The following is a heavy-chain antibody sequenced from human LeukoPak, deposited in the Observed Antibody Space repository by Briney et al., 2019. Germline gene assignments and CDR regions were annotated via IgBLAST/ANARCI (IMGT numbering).Heavy chain of an antibody. Sequence: SGGSLRLSCAASGFTFDTYSMNWVRQAPGKRLEWVSYISGDTSTKYYADSVKGRFTISRDVAKSSLYLQMNSLRAEDTAIYCCARTSTYGDYDYWGQGTLVTVSS. CDR2: ISGDTSTK. CDR3: ARTSTYGDYDY. V-gene: IGHV3-48*01. D-gene: IGHD4-17*01. J-gene: IGHJ4*02. CDR1: GFTFDTYS.